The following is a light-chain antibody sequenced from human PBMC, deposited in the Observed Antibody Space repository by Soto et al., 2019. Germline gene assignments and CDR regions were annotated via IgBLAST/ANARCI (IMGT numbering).Light chain of an antibody. J-gene: IGLJ2*01. CDR1: SSDVGGYNY. CDR3: SSYTSSSTPPVV. V-gene: IGLV2-14*01. CDR2: DVS. Sequence: QSALTQPASASGSPGQSITISCTGTSSDVGGYNYVSWYQQHPGKAPKLMIYDVSNRPSGVSNRFSGSKSGNTASLTISGLQAEDEADYYCSSYTSSSTPPVVFGGGTKVTVL.